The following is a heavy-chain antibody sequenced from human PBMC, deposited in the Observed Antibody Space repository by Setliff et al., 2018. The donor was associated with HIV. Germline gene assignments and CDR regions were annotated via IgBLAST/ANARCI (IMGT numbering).Heavy chain of an antibody. V-gene: IGHV1-24*01. CDR1: GYTLSELS. D-gene: IGHD3-9*01. CDR2: FDPEDGET. J-gene: IGHJ3*02. Sequence: ASVKVSCKVSGYTLSELSMHWVRQAPGEGLGWMGGFDPEDGETIYAEKFQGRVTMTEDTATETAYMELSSLRSEDAAVYYCATDAYHDLLTGPTPGAFDIWGQGTVVTVSS. CDR3: ATDAYHDLLTGPTPGAFDI.